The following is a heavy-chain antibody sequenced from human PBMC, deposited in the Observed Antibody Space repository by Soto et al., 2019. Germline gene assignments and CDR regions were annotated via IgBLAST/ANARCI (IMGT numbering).Heavy chain of an antibody. CDR2: IYWNDDK. V-gene: IGHV2-5*01. D-gene: IGHD6-6*01. CDR1: GFSLSTSGVG. CDR3: AHLVFRSSSGGPYFDY. J-gene: IGHJ4*02. Sequence: SGPTLVKPTQTLTLTCTFSGFSLSTSGVGVGWIRQPPGKALEWLALIYWNDDKRYSPSLKSRLTITKDTSKNQVVINITNMDPVDTATYYCAHLVFRSSSGGPYFDYWGQGTLVTVSS.